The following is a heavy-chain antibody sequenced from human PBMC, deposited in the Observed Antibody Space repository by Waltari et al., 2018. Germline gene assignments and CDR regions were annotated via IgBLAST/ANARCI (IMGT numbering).Heavy chain of an antibody. J-gene: IGHJ4*02. Sequence: EVQLVESGGGLVQPGGSLRLSCAASGFTFSSYWMSWVRQAPGKGLEWVAKIKQDGSEKTYVDSVKCRFTISSDNAKNSLYLQMISLRAEDTAVSYCARDAAAGIRWGQGTLFTLSS. V-gene: IGHV3-7*01. CDR1: GFTFSSYW. D-gene: IGHD6-13*01. CDR3: ARDAAAGIR. CDR2: IKQDGSEK.